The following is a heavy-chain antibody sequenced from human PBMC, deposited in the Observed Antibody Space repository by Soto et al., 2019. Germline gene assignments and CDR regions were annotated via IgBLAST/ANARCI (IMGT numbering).Heavy chain of an antibody. J-gene: IGHJ4*02. D-gene: IGHD3-22*01. Sequence: SETLSLTCTVSGGSISSSSYYWGWIRQPPGKGLEWIGSIYYSGSTYYNPSLKSRVTISVDTSKNQFSLKLSSVTAADTAVYYCARLVMRVGRPFVYWGQGTLVTVSS. CDR2: IYYSGST. CDR3: ARLVMRVGRPFVY. CDR1: GGSISSSSYY. V-gene: IGHV4-39*01.